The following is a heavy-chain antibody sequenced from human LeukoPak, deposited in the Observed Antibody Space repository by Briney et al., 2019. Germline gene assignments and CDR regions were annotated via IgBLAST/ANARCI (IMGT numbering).Heavy chain of an antibody. CDR1: EFTFSSYN. V-gene: IGHV3-23*01. CDR2: ISGSGGST. CDR3: AKDTRRYSSSWYNSI. D-gene: IGHD6-13*01. Sequence: GGSLRLSCAASEFTFSSYNMNWVRQAPGKGLEWVSAISGSGGSTYYADSVKGRFTISRDNSKNTLYLQMNSLRAEDTAVYYCAKDTRRYSSSWYNSIWGQGTLVTVSS. J-gene: IGHJ4*02.